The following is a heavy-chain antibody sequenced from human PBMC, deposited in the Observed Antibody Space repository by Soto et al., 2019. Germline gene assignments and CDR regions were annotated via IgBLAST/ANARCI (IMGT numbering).Heavy chain of an antibody. D-gene: IGHD2-15*01. CDR3: ARARWGMDV. V-gene: IGHV4-59*12. CDR2: IYDSETT. CDR1: GASLSNSY. J-gene: IGHJ6*04. Sequence: PSETLSLTCTVSGASLSNSYWTWIRQPPGKGLEWIGYIYDSETTNYKPALKRRVTISLDTSKNQFSLKLRSVTAADTAVYYCARARWGMDVWGKGTTVTVSS.